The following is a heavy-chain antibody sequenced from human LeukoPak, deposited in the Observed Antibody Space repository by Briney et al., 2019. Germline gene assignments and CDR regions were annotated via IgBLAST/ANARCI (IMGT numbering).Heavy chain of an antibody. CDR3: ATRRGYCSGGNCNYYFDY. CDR1: GGSISSYY. J-gene: IGHJ4*02. Sequence: SETLSLTCTVSGGSISSYYWNWIRQPPGKGLEWIGYIYSSGSTNYNPSLKRRVTISVDTSKNQFSLKLSSVTAADTAVYYCATRRGYCSGGNCNYYFDYWGQGTLVTVSS. D-gene: IGHD2-15*01. V-gene: IGHV4-59*01. CDR2: IYSSGST.